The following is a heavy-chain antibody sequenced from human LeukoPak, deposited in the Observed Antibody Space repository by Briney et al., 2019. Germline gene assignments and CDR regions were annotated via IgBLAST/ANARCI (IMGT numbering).Heavy chain of an antibody. CDR2: MNPNSGNT. CDR1: GYTFTSYD. D-gene: IGHD3-10*01. CDR3: AGGSGLLWFGESSFDD. V-gene: IGHV1-8*03. Sequence: GASVKVSCKASGYTFTSYDINWVRQATGQGLELMGWMNPNSGNTGYAQKFQGRVTITRNTSISTAYMELSSLRSEDTDVYYCAGGSGLLWFGESSFDDWGQGTLVTVSS. J-gene: IGHJ4*02.